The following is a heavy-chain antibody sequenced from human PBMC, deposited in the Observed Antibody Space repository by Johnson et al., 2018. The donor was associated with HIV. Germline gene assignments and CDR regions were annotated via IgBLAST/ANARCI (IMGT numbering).Heavy chain of an antibody. J-gene: IGHJ3*02. CDR1: GFTFGSYA. V-gene: IGHV3-30*04. D-gene: IGHD1-1*01. CDR3: TTGVFHAFDI. Sequence: QVQLVESGGVVVQPGRSLRLSCAASGFTFGSYAMHWVRQAPGKGLEWVAVISYDGSNKYYADSVKGRFTISRDNSKNTLYLQMNSLRAEDTAVYYCTTGVFHAFDIWGQGTMVTVSS. CDR2: ISYDGSNK.